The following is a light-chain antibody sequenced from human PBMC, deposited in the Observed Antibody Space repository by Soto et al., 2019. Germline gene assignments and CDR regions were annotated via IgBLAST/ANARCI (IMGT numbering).Light chain of an antibody. CDR2: GAS. Sequence: EIVLTQSPGTLSLSPGERATLSCRASQSIKSSSLAWYQQRPGQAPRLLIYGASSRATGIPDKFSGSGSGTDFTLTISRLEPEDFAVYYCQQYGSSPRTFDQGTKVDIK. J-gene: IGKJ1*01. CDR1: QSIKSSS. CDR3: QQYGSSPRT. V-gene: IGKV3-20*01.